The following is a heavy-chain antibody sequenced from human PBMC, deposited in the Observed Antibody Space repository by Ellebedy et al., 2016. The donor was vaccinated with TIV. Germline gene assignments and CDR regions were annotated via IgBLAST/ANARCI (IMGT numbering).Heavy chain of an antibody. Sequence: SETLSLXCTVSGGSISSYYRSWIRQPPGKGLEWIGYIYYSGSTNYNPSLKSRVTISVDTSKNQFSLKLSSVTAADTAVYYCARGGGAMALDYWGQGTLVTVSS. CDR3: ARGGGAMALDY. J-gene: IGHJ4*02. CDR1: GGSISSYY. D-gene: IGHD5-24*01. V-gene: IGHV4-59*01. CDR2: IYYSGST.